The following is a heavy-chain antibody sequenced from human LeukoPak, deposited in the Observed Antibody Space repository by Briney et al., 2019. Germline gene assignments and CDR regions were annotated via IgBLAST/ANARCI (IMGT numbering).Heavy chain of an antibody. CDR1: GGSISSYY. D-gene: IGHD3-3*01. V-gene: IGHV4-39*07. CDR3: ARDRYDFWSGYYPIYFDY. Sequence: SETLSLTSTVSGGSISSYYWGWIRQPPGKGLEWIGSIYHSGSTYYNPSPKSRVTISVDTSKNQFSLKLSSVTAADTAVYYCARDRYDFWSGYYPIYFDYWGQGTLVTVSS. CDR2: IYHSGST. J-gene: IGHJ4*02.